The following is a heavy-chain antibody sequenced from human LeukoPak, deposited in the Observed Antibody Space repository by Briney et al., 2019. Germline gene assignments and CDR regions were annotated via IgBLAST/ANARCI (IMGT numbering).Heavy chain of an antibody. CDR3: ARALPWGVTKPSYMDV. CDR2: IYHSGST. J-gene: IGHJ6*03. Sequence: SETLSLTCAVSGGSLSSSNWWSWVRPPPGKGLEWIGVIYHSGSTNYNPSLKSRFTISVDKSKNKFSLKLSSVTAADTAVYYCARALPWGVTKPSYMDVWGKGTTVTVSS. V-gene: IGHV4-4*02. D-gene: IGHD4-17*01. CDR1: GGSLSSSNW.